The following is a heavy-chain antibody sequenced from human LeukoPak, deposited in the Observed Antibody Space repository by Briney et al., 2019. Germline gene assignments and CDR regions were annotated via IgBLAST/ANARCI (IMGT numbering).Heavy chain of an antibody. CDR2: MNPNSGNT. D-gene: IGHD3-9*01. Sequence: ASVKVSCKASGYTFTSYDINWVRQATGQGLEWMGWMNPNSGNTGYAQKFQGRVTMTRNTSISTAYMELSSLRAEDTAVYYCAKDKNFDWLPHAFWGQGTLVTVSS. CDR1: GYTFTSYD. V-gene: IGHV1-8*01. J-gene: IGHJ4*02. CDR3: AKDKNFDWLPHAF.